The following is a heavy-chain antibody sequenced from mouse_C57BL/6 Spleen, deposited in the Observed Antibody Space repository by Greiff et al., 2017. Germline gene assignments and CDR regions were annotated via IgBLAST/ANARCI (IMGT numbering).Heavy chain of an antibody. V-gene: IGHV1-85*01. CDR3: ASRGGSSYVGWYFDV. J-gene: IGHJ1*03. Sequence: VQLQQSGPELVKPGASVKLSCKASGYTFTSYDINWVKQRPGQGLEWIGWIYPRDGSTKYNEKFKGKATLTVDTSSSTAYMERHSLTSEDSAVYFCASRGGSSYVGWYFDVWGTGTTVTVSS. D-gene: IGHD1-1*01. CDR2: IYPRDGST. CDR1: GYTFTSYD.